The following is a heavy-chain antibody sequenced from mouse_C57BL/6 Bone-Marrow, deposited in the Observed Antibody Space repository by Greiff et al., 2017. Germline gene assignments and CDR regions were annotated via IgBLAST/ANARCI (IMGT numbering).Heavy chain of an antibody. CDR2: IFPGTDNT. CDR3: ASGGYDSTYGYFDV. J-gene: IGHJ1*01. D-gene: IGHD1-1*01. CDR1: GYIFTSYW. Sequence: QVQLQQSGAELVRPGASVKLSCKTSGYIFTSYWIHWVKQRSGQGLEWIARIFPGTDNTYYNEKFKGKATLTADKSSSTAYMHLSSLKSEDSAVYFCASGGYDSTYGYFDVWGAGTTVTVSS. V-gene: IGHV1S132*01.